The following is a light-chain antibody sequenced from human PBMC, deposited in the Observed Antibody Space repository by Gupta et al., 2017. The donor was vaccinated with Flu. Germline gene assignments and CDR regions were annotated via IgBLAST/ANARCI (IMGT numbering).Light chain of an antibody. CDR3: SSYAGSNTYV. CDR2: DVS. CDR1: SGDVGGYNH. J-gene: IGLJ1*01. V-gene: IGLV2-8*01. Sequence: QSALTQHPSASGSPGQSVTISCTGTSGDVGGYNHVSWYQRNPGRAPKLMIYDVSKRPSGVPDRFSGSKSGNTASLAVSGLQAEDEADYYCSSYAGSNTYVFGTGTKLTVL.